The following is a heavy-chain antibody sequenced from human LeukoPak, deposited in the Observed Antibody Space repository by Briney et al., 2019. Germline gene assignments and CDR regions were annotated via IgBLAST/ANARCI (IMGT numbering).Heavy chain of an antibody. CDR1: GFTFSSYW. J-gene: IGHJ2*01. V-gene: IGHV3-7*01. CDR2: IKEDGTDK. CDR3: ARDTYRFFDL. Sequence: GGSLRLSCAASGFTFSSYWMGWVRQAPGRGLEWVADIKEDGTDKYSVDSVKGRFTTSRDNAKNSLYLQMDSLRAEDTAVYYCARDTYRFFDLWGRGTLVTVSS.